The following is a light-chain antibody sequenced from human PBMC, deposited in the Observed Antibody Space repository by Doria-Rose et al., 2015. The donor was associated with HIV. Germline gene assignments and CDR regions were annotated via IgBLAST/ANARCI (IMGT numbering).Light chain of an antibody. CDR3: QHYNTYPFT. V-gene: IGKV1-5*03. CDR1: QSISSW. J-gene: IGKJ2*01. Sequence: DIQLTQSPSTLSASVGDRVTITCRASQSISSWLAWYQQKPGKAPKVLIYTASSLESGVPSRFSGSGSGTEFTLTISSLQPDDFATYYCQHYNTYPFTFGQGTEVEIK. CDR2: TAS.